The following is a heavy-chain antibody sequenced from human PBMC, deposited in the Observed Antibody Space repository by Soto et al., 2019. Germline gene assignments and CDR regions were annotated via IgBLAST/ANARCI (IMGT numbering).Heavy chain of an antibody. Sequence: QVQLVQSETEVKKPGASVKVSCKASGYRFTTYAITWVRQAPGQGLEWMGWISPHNNNTEYVQKFQGRVAMTADTSTSTTYMEVRSLRSDDTALYYCARGKLDFDKWGQGNLVTVSS. D-gene: IGHD3-10*01. V-gene: IGHV1-18*01. CDR3: ARGKLDFDK. J-gene: IGHJ4*02. CDR2: ISPHNNNT. CDR1: GYRFTTYA.